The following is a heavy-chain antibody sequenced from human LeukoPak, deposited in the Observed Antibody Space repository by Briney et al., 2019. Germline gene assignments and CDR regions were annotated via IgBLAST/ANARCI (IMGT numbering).Heavy chain of an antibody. CDR3: AKDSLADIDY. D-gene: IGHD3-16*01. CDR2: IRHDGSIK. CDR1: GFIFSTYG. V-gene: IGHV3-30*02. Sequence: PGGSLSLSCAASGFIFSTYGMYWVRQAPGKGLEWVAFIRHDGSIKNYADSVKGRSIISRDNSKNTLYLQMNSLRAEDTAVYYCAKDSLADIDYWGQGTLVTVSS. J-gene: IGHJ4*02.